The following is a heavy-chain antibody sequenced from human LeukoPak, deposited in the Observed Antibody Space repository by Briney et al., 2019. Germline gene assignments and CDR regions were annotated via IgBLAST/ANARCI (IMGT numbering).Heavy chain of an antibody. D-gene: IGHD2-8*01. J-gene: IGHJ4*02. CDR1: GFTFSSYA. V-gene: IGHV3-23*01. CDR3: AKDACTNGVCYVFGY. Sequence: GGSLRLSCAASGFTFSSYAMSWVRQAPGTGLEWVSAISGSGGGTYYADSVKGRFTISRDNSKDTLYLQMKSLRAEDTAVYYCAKDACTNGVCYVFGYWGQGTLVTVSS. CDR2: ISGSGGGT.